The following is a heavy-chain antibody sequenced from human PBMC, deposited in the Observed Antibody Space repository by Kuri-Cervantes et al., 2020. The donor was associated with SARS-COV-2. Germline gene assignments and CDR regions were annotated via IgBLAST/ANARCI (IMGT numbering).Heavy chain of an antibody. CDR3: ARSSDYVWGSLYYFDY. CDR1: GGSFSGYY. J-gene: IGHJ4*02. V-gene: IGHV4-34*01. Sequence: SETLSLTCAVYGGSFSGYYWSWIHQPPGKGLEWIGEINHSGNTNYNPSLKSRVTISVDTSKNQFSLKLSSVTAADTAVYYCARSSDYVWGSLYYFDYWGQGTLVTVSS. D-gene: IGHD3-16*01. CDR2: INHSGNT.